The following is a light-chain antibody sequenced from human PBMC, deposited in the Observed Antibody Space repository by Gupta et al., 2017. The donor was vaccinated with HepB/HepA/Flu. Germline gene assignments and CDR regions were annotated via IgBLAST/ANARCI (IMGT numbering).Light chain of an antibody. Sequence: DIQMTHSPSSLSASVGDRVTITCRASQSISSYLNWYQQRPGKAPELLIYAASSLQSGVPSRFSGSGSGTDFTLTISSLQPEDFGTYYCQQSHSTPLTFGGGTKVEIK. CDR2: AAS. CDR3: QQSHSTPLT. CDR1: QSISSY. J-gene: IGKJ4*01. V-gene: IGKV1-39*01.